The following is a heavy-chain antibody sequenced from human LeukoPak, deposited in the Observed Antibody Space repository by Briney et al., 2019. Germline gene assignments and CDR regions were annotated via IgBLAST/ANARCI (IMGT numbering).Heavy chain of an antibody. CDR1: GGSISSYY. D-gene: IGHD2-15*01. V-gene: IGHV4-39*01. CDR3: ARPGGSEGYDY. Sequence: SETLSLTCTVSGGSISSYYWGWIRQPPGKGLEWIGSIYYSGSTYYNPSLKSRVTISVDTSKNQFSLKLSSVTAADTAVYYCARPGGSEGYDYWGQGTLVTVSS. J-gene: IGHJ4*02. CDR2: IYYSGST.